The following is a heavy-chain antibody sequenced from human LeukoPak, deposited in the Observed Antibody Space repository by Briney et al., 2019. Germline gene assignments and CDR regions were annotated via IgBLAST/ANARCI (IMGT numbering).Heavy chain of an antibody. Sequence: GGSLRLSCAASGFTVSSNYMSWVRQAPGKGLEWVSVIYSGGSTYYADSVKGRFTISRDNSKNTLYVQMKSLRAEDTAVYYCAKGFVVVPCNVNFFDYWGQGNLVNVSS. CDR2: IYSGGST. V-gene: IGHV3-66*01. D-gene: IGHD2-21*01. CDR3: AKGFVVVPCNVNFFDY. CDR1: GFTVSSNY. J-gene: IGHJ4*02.